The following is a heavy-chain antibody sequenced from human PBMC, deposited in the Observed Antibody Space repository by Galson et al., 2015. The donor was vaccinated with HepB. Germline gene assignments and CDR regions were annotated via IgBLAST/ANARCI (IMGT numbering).Heavy chain of an antibody. V-gene: IGHV3-30*03. CDR1: GFTFSSYG. J-gene: IGHJ6*02. CDR2: LSYDGTNK. CDR3: ARAGGSGWDYYYYGVDV. Sequence: SLRLSCAASGFTFSSYGMHWVRQAPGKGLEWVAVLSYDGTNKHYADSVKGRFTISRDNSKNTLYLQMNSLRAEDTAVYYCARAGGSGWDYYYYGVDVWGQGTTVTVFS. D-gene: IGHD6-19*01.